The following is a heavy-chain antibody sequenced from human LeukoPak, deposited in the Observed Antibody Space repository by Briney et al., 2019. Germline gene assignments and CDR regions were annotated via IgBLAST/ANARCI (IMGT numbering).Heavy chain of an antibody. D-gene: IGHD3-10*01. CDR2: IYHSGST. V-gene: IGHV4-38-2*02. CDR3: ASVRRGFGESSKYYSYYYMDV. J-gene: IGHJ6*03. Sequence: PSETLSLTCTVSGYSISSGYYWGWIRQPPGKGLEWIGSIYHSGSTYYNPSLKSRVTISVDTSMNQFSLKLSSVTAADTAAYYCASVRRGFGESSKYYSYYYMDVWGNGTTVTISS. CDR1: GYSISSGYY.